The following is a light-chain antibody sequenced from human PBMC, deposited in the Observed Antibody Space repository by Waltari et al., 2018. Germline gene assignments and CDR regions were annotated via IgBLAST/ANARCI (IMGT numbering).Light chain of an antibody. CDR2: RTA. Sequence: QSVLTQPASASGTPGQRAPISCSGSRSTLGVTYVCWYQHLPGTAPKLLLYRTAQRPSGVPDRFSGSKSGTSASLAISGLRSEDEADYYCAAWDDSLSGPWVFGRGTKVTVL. CDR1: RSTLGVTY. CDR3: AAWDDSLSGPWV. J-gene: IGLJ3*02. V-gene: IGLV1-47*01.